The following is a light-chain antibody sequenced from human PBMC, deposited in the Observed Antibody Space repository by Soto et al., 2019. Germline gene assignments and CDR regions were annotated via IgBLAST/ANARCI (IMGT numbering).Light chain of an antibody. CDR2: GAS. V-gene: IGKV1-9*01. CDR1: QGISSN. J-gene: IGKJ1*01. CDR3: QKLNAYPPWT. Sequence: DIQMTQSPSSLSASVGDRVTITCQASQGISSNLAWYQQKPGRAPKLLIFGASTLQSGVPSRFSGSGSGTDFTLTISSLQPEDFATYFCQKLNAYPPWTFGQGTKVDIK.